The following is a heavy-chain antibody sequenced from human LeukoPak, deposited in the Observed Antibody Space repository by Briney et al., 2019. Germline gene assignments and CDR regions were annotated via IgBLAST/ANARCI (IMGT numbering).Heavy chain of an antibody. CDR2: IYYSGST. D-gene: IGHD3-10*01. CDR1: GGSISSYNYC. CDR3: ASRRGSFDAFDI. J-gene: IGHJ3*02. V-gene: IGHV4-39*01. Sequence: SETLSLTCTVSGGSISSYNYCWGWIRQPPGKGLEWIGSIYYSGSTYYNPSLKSRVAISVDTSKNQYSLKLSSVPAADTAVYFCASRRGSFDAFDIWGQGTMVTVSS.